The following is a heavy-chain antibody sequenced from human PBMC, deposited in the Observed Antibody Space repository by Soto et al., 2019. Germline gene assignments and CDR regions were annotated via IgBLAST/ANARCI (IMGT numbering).Heavy chain of an antibody. J-gene: IGHJ5*02. CDR3: ARGSSSWIRKYNWFDP. CDR1: GGSFSGYY. D-gene: IGHD6-13*01. Sequence: SETLSLTCAVYGGSFSGYYWSWIRQPPGKGLEWIGEINHSGSTNYNPSLKSRVTISVDTSKNQFSLKLSSVTAADTAVYYCARGSSSWIRKYNWFDPWGQGTLVTVSS. V-gene: IGHV4-34*01. CDR2: INHSGST.